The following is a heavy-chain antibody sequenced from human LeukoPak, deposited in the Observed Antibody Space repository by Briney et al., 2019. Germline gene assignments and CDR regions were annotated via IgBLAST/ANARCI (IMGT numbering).Heavy chain of an antibody. V-gene: IGHV3-53*01. CDR1: GFTVNSNY. CDR3: ARKGYSSGWNRPDFDY. J-gene: IGHJ4*02. D-gene: IGHD6-19*01. Sequence: PGGSLRLSCAASGFTVNSNYMSWVRQASGKGLEWVSFIYSGGGTYYADSVKGRFTISRDNSKNTLYLQMNSLRPEDTAAYFCARKGYSSGWNRPDFDYWGQGTLVTVSS. CDR2: IYSGGGT.